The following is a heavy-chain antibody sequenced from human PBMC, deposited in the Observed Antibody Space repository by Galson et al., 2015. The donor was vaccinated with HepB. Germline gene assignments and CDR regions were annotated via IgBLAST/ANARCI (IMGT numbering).Heavy chain of an antibody. D-gene: IGHD6-19*01. CDR2: IIQDGSHK. Sequence: SLRLSCAASGFTFSSSTMNWVRQAPGKGLEWVASIIQDGSHKYYADSVKGRFTISRDNSKNTLYLQMNSLRAEDTAVYYCAKDSRAVGNFDYWGQGTLVTVSS. CDR3: AKDSRAVGNFDY. V-gene: IGHV3-30*18. CDR1: GFTFSSST. J-gene: IGHJ4*02.